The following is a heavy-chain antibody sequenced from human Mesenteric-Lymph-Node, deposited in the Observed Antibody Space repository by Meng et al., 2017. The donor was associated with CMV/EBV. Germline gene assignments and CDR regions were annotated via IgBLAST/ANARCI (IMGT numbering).Heavy chain of an antibody. V-gene: IGHV3-15*01. CDR1: GFTFSNAW. Sequence: GGSLRLSCAASGFTFSNAWMTWVRQAPGKGLEWVGRIKSKTAGGTTDYAAPVKGRFTISRDDSKNTLYLQMNSLKTEDTAVYYCTTVDCSTTSCYSDYWGQGTLVTVSS. D-gene: IGHD2-2*01. J-gene: IGHJ4*02. CDR3: TTVDCSTTSCYSDY. CDR2: IKSKTAGGTT.